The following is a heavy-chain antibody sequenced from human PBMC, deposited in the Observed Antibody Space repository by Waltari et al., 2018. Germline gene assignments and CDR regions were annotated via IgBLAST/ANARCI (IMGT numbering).Heavy chain of an antibody. CDR2: IFAYGTT. CDR1: GATIDSNY. D-gene: IGHD7-27*01. V-gene: IGHV3-66*02. J-gene: IGHJ1*01. Sequence: SGGGLVQPGGSLRLSCTASGATIDSNYMNWLRQAPGKGLEWISVIFAYGTTHFADSVRGRFVISRDKSENTLYLQMNFVRADDSSVYYCTRGGHPNSWGQGTLVTVSS. CDR3: TRGGHPNS.